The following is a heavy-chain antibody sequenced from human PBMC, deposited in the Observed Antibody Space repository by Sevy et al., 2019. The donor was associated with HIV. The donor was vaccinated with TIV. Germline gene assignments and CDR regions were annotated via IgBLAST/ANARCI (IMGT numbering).Heavy chain of an antibody. CDR1: GDSISSSNFY. CDR3: ARLFDDSSGPPSDY. V-gene: IGHV4-39*01. CDR2: IYYSGST. Sequence: SETLSLTCTVSGDSISSSNFYWGWIRQPPGKGLEWIGSIYYSGSTYYNPSLKSRVTISVDTSKDQFSLKLRSVTAAVTAVYYCARLFDDSSGPPSDYWGQGTLVTVSS. D-gene: IGHD3-22*01. J-gene: IGHJ4*02.